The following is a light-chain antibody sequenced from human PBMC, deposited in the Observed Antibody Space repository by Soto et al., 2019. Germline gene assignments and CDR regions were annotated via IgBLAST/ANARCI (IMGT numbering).Light chain of an antibody. CDR2: GAS. CDR3: QQYGSSPEIS. V-gene: IGKV3-20*01. J-gene: IGKJ3*01. CDR1: QTISDNY. Sequence: DIVLTQSPGTLSLSPGKRTTLSCRARQTISDNYLAWYQQKPGQSPRLLISGASIRAPGIPDRFSGSGSETDFTLTISRLEPEDFAFYYCQQYGSSPEISFGPGTKVDIK.